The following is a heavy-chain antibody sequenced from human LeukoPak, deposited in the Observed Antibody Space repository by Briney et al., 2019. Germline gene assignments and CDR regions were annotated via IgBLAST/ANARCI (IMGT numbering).Heavy chain of an antibody. J-gene: IGHJ4*02. D-gene: IGHD5-12*01. CDR3: AGTLVATRPFDY. Sequence: SVKVSCKASGYTFTGYYMHWVRQAPGQGLEWMGGIIPIFGTANYAQKFQGRVTITADESTSTAYMELSSLRSEDTAVYYCAGTLVATRPFDYWGQGTLVTVSS. CDR2: IIPIFGTA. V-gene: IGHV1-69*13. CDR1: GYTFTGYY.